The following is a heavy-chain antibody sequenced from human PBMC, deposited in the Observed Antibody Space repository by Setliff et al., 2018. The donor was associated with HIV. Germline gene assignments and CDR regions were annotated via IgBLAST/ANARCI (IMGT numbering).Heavy chain of an antibody. CDR1: GGTFSRYV. V-gene: IGHV1-69*13. D-gene: IGHD3-9*01. J-gene: IGHJ4*02. CDR2: IIPVLNIV. CDR3: ARDLDLQFDWLLLGIRY. Sequence: SVKVSCKTSGGTFSRYVFNWARQTPGQGLEWMGGIIPVLNIVNYAQKFQDRVTITADASTATTYMEVSSLRSEDTAIYYCARDLDLQFDWLLLGIRYWGQGTLVTVSS.